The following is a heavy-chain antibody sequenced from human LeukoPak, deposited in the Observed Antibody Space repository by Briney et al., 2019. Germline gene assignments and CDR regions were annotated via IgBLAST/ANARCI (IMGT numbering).Heavy chain of an antibody. D-gene: IGHD6-13*01. CDR3: ARYSSKKYYYYYMDV. Sequence: PSETLSLTCTVSGGSISSYYWSWIRQPPGKGLEWIGYIYYSGSTNYNPSLKSRVTISVDTSKNQFSLKLSSVTAADTAVYYCARYSSKKYYYYYMDVWGKGTTVTISS. V-gene: IGHV4-59*08. CDR1: GGSISSYY. J-gene: IGHJ6*03. CDR2: IYYSGST.